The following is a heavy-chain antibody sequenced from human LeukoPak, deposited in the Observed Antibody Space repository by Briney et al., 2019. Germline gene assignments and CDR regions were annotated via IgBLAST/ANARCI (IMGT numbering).Heavy chain of an antibody. Sequence: PGGSLRLSCAASGFTFSSYWMSWVRQAPGKGLEWVANIKQDGSEKYYVDSVKGRFTISRDNAKNSLYLQMNSLRAEDTAVYYCAKGLVEWELSTGIDYWGQGTLVTVSS. CDR1: GFTFSSYW. D-gene: IGHD1-26*01. V-gene: IGHV3-7*03. J-gene: IGHJ4*02. CDR2: IKQDGSEK. CDR3: AKGLVEWELSTGIDY.